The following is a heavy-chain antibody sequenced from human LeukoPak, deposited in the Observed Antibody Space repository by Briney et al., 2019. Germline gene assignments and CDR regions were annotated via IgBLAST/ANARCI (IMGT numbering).Heavy chain of an antibody. CDR3: AKDKGAAGAFDI. CDR1: GLTFSSYG. Sequence: PGGSLRLSCAASGLTFSSYGMHWVRQAPGKGLEWVAVIWYDGSNKYYADSVKGRFTISRDNSKNTLYLQMNSLRAEDTAVYYCAKDKGAAGAFDIWGQGTMVTVSS. V-gene: IGHV3-33*06. J-gene: IGHJ3*02. CDR2: IWYDGSNK. D-gene: IGHD2-15*01.